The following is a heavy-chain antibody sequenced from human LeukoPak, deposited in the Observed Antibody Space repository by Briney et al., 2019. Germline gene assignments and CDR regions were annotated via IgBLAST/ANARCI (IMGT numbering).Heavy chain of an antibody. J-gene: IGHJ4*02. Sequence: PGGSLRLSCAASGFTFSSYSMNWVRQAPGKGLEWVSYISSSSSTIYYADSVKGRFTISRDNAKNSLYLQMNSLRAEATAVYYCARDQGNYYGSGSYDYWGQGTLVTVSS. CDR2: ISSSSSTI. CDR3: ARDQGNYYGSGSYDY. V-gene: IGHV3-48*01. CDR1: GFTFSSYS. D-gene: IGHD3-10*01.